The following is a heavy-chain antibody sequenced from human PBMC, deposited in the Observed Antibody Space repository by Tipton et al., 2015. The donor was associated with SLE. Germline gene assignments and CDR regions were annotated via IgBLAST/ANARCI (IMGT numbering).Heavy chain of an antibody. CDR2: IYYSGST. CDR3: ARSGGFGELLFDY. CDR1: GGSINSYY. Sequence: TLSLTCTVSGGSINSYYWSWIRQPPGKGLEWIGYIYYSGSTNYNPSLKSRVTISLDTSKNQFSLKLSSVTAADTAVYYCARSGGFGELLFDYWGQGTLVTVSS. J-gene: IGHJ4*02. D-gene: IGHD3-10*01. V-gene: IGHV4-59*01.